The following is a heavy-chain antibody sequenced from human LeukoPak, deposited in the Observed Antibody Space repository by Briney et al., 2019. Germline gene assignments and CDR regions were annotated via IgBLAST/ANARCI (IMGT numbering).Heavy chain of an antibody. V-gene: IGHV3-23*01. CDR3: AKDRGVPTATRTYDY. Sequence: GSLRLSCAASGFTFSSYAMSWVRQAPGKGLEWVSAISGSGGFPSYAGSVKGRFTLSRDNSKNTLYLQMNGLRAEDTAVYYCAKDRGVPTATRTYDYWGQGILVTVSS. CDR2: ISGSGGFP. J-gene: IGHJ4*02. D-gene: IGHD2-2*01. CDR1: GFTFSSYA.